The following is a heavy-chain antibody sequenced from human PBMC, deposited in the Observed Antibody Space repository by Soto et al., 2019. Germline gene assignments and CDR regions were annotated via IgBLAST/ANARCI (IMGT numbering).Heavy chain of an antibody. D-gene: IGHD2-2*01. J-gene: IGHJ4*02. CDR3: ARDRLSEVPAALNI. CDR2: ILPIFGTA. Sequence: QVQLVQSGAEVKKPGSSVKVSCKASGGTFSSYAISWVRQAPGQGLEWLGGILPIFGTANNAQKFQGRVTITADESTSTAYMELSSLRSEDTAVYYCARDRLSEVPAALNIWGQGTLVTVSS. V-gene: IGHV1-69*01. CDR1: GGTFSSYA.